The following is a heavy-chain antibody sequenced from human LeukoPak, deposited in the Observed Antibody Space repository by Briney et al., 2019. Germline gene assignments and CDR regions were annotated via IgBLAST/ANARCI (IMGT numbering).Heavy chain of an antibody. CDR2: ISAYNGNT. CDR1: GYTFTSYG. CDR3: ARDPMRIVGGRVVDNWFDP. V-gene: IGHV1-18*01. Sequence: ASVKVSCTASGYTFTSYGISWVRQAPGQGLEWMGWISAYNGNTNYAQKLQGRVTMTTDTSTSTAYMELRSLRSDDTAVYYCARDPMRIVGGRVVDNWFDPWGQGTLVTVSS. D-gene: IGHD1-26*01. J-gene: IGHJ5*02.